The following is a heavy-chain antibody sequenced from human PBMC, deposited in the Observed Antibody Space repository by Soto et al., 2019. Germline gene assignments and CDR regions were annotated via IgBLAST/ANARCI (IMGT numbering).Heavy chain of an antibody. CDR3: ARAGRIAAVESSPYYYYYMDV. J-gene: IGHJ6*03. CDR2: MNPNRGNT. CDR1: GYTFTSYD. Sequence: GASVKVSCKASGYTFTSYDINWVRQATGQGLEWMRWMNPNRGNTGYAQKFQGRVTMTRNTSISTAYMELSSLRSEDTAVYYCARAGRIAAVESSPYYYYYMDVWGKGTTVTVSS. D-gene: IGHD6-13*01. V-gene: IGHV1-8*01.